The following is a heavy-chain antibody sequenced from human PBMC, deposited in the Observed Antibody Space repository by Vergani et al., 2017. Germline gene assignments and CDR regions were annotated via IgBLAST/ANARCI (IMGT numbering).Heavy chain of an antibody. J-gene: IGHJ4*02. Sequence: VQLVASGGGVVQPGRSLRLSCAASGFTFDDYGMSGVRQAPGKGLEWVSGINWNGGSTGYADSVKGRFTISRDNAKNALYLQMNSLRAEETAVYYGAREPDSSGNDYWGQGTLVTVSS. CDR2: INWNGGST. V-gene: IGHV3-20*04. CDR3: AREPDSSGNDY. D-gene: IGHD3-22*01. CDR1: GFTFDDYG.